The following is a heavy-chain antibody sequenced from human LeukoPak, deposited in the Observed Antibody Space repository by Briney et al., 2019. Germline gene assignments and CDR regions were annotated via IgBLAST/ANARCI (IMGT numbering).Heavy chain of an antibody. D-gene: IGHD3-22*01. CDR1: GGSISSSNW. J-gene: IGHJ4*02. CDR2: IYHSGST. V-gene: IGHV4-4*02. CDR3: ARGAYDSSGYYTDY. Sequence: SETLSLTCAVSGGSISSSNWWSWVRQPPGKGLEWIGEIYHSGSTNYNPSLKSRVTISVDKSKSQCSLKLSSVTAADTAVYYCARGAYDSSGYYTDYWGQGTLVTVSS.